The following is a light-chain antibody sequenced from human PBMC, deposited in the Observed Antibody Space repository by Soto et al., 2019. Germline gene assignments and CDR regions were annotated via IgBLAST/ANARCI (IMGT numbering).Light chain of an antibody. CDR1: QNINKW. CDR2: DAS. J-gene: IGKJ2*01. V-gene: IGKV1-5*01. Sequence: DIQMTQSPSTLSASVGDRVNITCRASQNINKWLAWYQQKPGKAPKLLIYDASTLESGVPSRFSGSGSGTEFSLTISSLQPDDFATYYCQHYNSNLYTFGQETKLEIK. CDR3: QHYNSNLYT.